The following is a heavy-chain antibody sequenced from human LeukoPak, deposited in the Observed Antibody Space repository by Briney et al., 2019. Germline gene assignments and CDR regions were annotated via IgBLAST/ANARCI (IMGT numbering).Heavy chain of an antibody. J-gene: IGHJ4*02. Sequence: PRGSLRLSCAASGFTFSSYGMHWVRQTPGKGLEWVAVISYDGSNKYYADSVKGRFTTSRDNAKNTLYLQMNSLRAEDTAVYYCVRDMYTRSGDDFWGPGSLVTVSS. D-gene: IGHD6-13*01. CDR2: ISYDGSNK. CDR1: GFTFSSYG. CDR3: VRDMYTRSGDDF. V-gene: IGHV3-30*03.